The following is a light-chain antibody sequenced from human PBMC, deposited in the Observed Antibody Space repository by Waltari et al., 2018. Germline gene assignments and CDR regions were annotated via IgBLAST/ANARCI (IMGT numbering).Light chain of an antibody. CDR3: HSADYSGAFRV. CDR2: KDT. V-gene: IGLV3-25*03. CDR1: ALTKQL. Sequence: SSELTQPHSVSVSPGPTPRTTCSGAALTKQLTYWYQQKPGQAPTLLIYKDTGRRPGIPERFSGSSSGTTVTLTISGVQAEDESDYYCHSADYSGAFRVFGGGTKLIVV. J-gene: IGLJ2*01.